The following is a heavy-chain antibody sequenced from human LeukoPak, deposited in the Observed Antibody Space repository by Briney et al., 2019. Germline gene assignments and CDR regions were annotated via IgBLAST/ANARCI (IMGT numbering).Heavy chain of an antibody. V-gene: IGHV3-64*01. CDR1: GFTFSSYA. D-gene: IGHD2-2*01. CDR2: ISSNGGST. CDR3: ARVGDTSYYYYGMDV. J-gene: IGHJ6*02. Sequence: GGSLRLSCAASGFTFSSYAMQWVRQAPGKGLEYVSAISSNGGSTYYANSVKGRFTISRDNSKNTLYLQMGSLRAEDMAVYYCARVGDTSYYYYGMDVWGQGTTVTVSS.